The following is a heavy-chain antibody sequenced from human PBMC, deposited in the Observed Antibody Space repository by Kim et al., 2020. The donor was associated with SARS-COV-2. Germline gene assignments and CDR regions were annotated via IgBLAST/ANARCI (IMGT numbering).Heavy chain of an antibody. D-gene: IGHD6-13*01. V-gene: IGHV3-21*01. CDR3: ARDWVRSSSVFKFDY. CDR2: ISSSSSYI. J-gene: IGHJ4*02. Sequence: GGSLRLSCAASGFTFSSYSMNWVRQAPGKGLEWVSSISSSSSYIYYADSVKGRFTISRDNAKNSLYLQMNSLRAEDTAVYYCARDWVRSSSVFKFDYWGQGTLVTVSS. CDR1: GFTFSSYS.